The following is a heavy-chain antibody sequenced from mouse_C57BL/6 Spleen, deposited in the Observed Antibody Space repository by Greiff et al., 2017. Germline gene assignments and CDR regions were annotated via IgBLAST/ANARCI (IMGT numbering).Heavy chain of an antibody. CDR3: AIYSNYVNYYAMDY. J-gene: IGHJ4*01. CDR2: IHPNSGSA. D-gene: IGHD2-5*01. Sequence: QVQLQQSGAELVKPGASVKLSCKASGYTFTSYWMHWVKQRPGQGLEWIGMIHPNSGSANYNEKFKSKATLTVAKSSSTAYMQLSSLTSEDSAVYYCAIYSNYVNYYAMDYWGQGTSVTVSS. V-gene: IGHV1-64*01. CDR1: GYTFTSYW.